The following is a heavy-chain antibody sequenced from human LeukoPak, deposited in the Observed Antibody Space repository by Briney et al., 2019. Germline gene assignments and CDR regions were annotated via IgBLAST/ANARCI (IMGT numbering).Heavy chain of an antibody. CDR3: ASSDNYGGDAFDI. J-gene: IGHJ3*02. CDR2: TYYRSKWYN. CDR1: GDSVSSKSAA. V-gene: IGHV6-1*01. Sequence: SQTLSLTCAISGDSVSSKSAAWNWIRQSPSRGLEWLGRTYYRSKWYNDYAVSVKGRITINPDTSKNQYSLQLNSVTPEDTAVYYCASSDNYGGDAFDIWGQGTMVIVSS. D-gene: IGHD4/OR15-4a*01.